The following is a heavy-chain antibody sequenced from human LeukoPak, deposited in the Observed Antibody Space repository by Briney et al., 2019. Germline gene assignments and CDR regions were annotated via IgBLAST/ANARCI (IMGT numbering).Heavy chain of an antibody. CDR2: IYYSGST. D-gene: IGHD3-9*01. J-gene: IGHJ2*01. V-gene: IGHV4-61*01. Sequence: PSETLSLTCTVSGGSVSSGSYYWSWIRQPPGKGLEWIGYIYYSGSTNYNPSLKSRVTISVDTSKNQFSLKLSSVTAADTAVYYCARGGYDILTGYSYWYFDLWGRGTLVTVSS. CDR3: ARGGYDILTGYSYWYFDL. CDR1: GGSVSSGSYY.